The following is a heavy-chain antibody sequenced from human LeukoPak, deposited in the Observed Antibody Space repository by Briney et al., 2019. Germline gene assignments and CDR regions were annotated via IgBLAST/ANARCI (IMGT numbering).Heavy chain of an antibody. CDR3: ARSLRGTYLGALDY. CDR1: GDSVSNYSAA. CDR2: TYYRSKWCT. V-gene: IGHV6-1*01. Sequence: SQTLSLICVISGDSVSNYSAAWEWIRQSPSRGLEWLGRTYYRSKWCTDYALSVKSRITVSPDASKNQFSLQLNSVTPEDTAVYYCARSLRGTYLGALDYWGQGTLVTASS. J-gene: IGHJ4*02. D-gene: IGHD7-27*01.